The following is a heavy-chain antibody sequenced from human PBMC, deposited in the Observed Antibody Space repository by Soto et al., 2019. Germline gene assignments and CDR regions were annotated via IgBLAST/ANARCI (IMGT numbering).Heavy chain of an antibody. D-gene: IGHD3-9*01. Sequence: SETLSLTCTVSGGSISRGDYYWSWIRQPPGKGLEWIGYIYYSGSTYYNPSLESRVTISVDKSKNQFSLKLMSLSAADTAVYYCGRLEGLATISYYFDYWGQGALVTVSS. CDR3: GRLEGLATISYYFDY. J-gene: IGHJ4*02. CDR2: IYYSGST. V-gene: IGHV4-30-4*01. CDR1: GGSISRGDYY.